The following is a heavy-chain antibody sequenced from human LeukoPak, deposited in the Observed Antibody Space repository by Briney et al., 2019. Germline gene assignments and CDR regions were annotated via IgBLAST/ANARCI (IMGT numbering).Heavy chain of an antibody. CDR1: GGSISSYY. CDR3: ARLGSAEAGSRYLDY. J-gene: IGHJ4*02. D-gene: IGHD6-13*01. Sequence: SETLSLTCTVSGGSISSYYWDWIRQPPGKGLEWIGSIYYSGSTYYNLSLKSRVTISIDTSKSQFSLKLTSVIAEDTAVYYCARLGSAEAGSRYLDYWGQGTLVTVSS. CDR2: IYYSGST. V-gene: IGHV4-39*01.